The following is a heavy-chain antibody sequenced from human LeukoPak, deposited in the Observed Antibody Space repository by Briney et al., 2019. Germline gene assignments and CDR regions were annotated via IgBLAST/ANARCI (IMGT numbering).Heavy chain of an antibody. CDR1: GGSISSYY. J-gene: IGHJ3*02. Sequence: SETLSLTCTVSGGSISSYYWSWIRQPPGKGLEWIGYIYYSGSTNYNPSLKSRVTISVDTSKNQFSLKLSSVTAADTAVYYCARTRVVLSGSYPQSAFDIWGQGTMVTVSS. CDR3: ARTRVVLSGSYPQSAFDI. V-gene: IGHV4-59*08. D-gene: IGHD1-26*01. CDR2: IYYSGST.